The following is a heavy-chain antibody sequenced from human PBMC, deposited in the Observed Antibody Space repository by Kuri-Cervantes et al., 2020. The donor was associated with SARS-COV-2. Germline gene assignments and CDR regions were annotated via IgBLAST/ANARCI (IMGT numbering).Heavy chain of an antibody. Sequence: SVKVSCKASGGTFSSYAISWVRQAPGQGLEWMGGIIPIFGTANYAQKFQGRVTITADKSTSTAYMELSSLRSEDTAGYYCAREKVRAGWELLSPYYYYYYGMDVWGQGNTVNVSS. CDR1: GGTFSSYA. CDR2: IIPIFGTA. D-gene: IGHD1-26*01. V-gene: IGHV1-69*06. J-gene: IGHJ6*01. CDR3: AREKVRAGWELLSPYYYYYYGMDV.